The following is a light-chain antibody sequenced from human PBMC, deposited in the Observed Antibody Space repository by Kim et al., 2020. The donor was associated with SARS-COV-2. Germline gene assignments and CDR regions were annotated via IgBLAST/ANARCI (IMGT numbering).Light chain of an antibody. V-gene: IGLV2-14*03. CDR2: NVN. J-gene: IGLJ1*01. Sequence: GQSITISSTGPSSDVSGYNIVSWYQQHPGKAPKLMIFNVNSRPSGVSDRFSGSKAGNTASLTISGIQAEDEADYYCSSFAGTYTRVFGSGTKVTVL. CDR1: SSDVSGYNI. CDR3: SSFAGTYTRV.